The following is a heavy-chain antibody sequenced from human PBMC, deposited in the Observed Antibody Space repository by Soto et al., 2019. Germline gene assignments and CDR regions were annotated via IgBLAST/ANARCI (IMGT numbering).Heavy chain of an antibody. CDR2: IYYSGST. CDR1: GGSISSYY. CDR3: ARDYYGSGSPPLGY. J-gene: IGHJ4*02. Sequence: QVQLQESGPGLVKPSETLSLTCTVSGGSISSYYWSWIRQPPGKGLEWIGYIYYSGSTNYNPSLKSRVTTAVDTSKNQSSPKLSSVTAADTALYYCARDYYGSGSPPLGYWGQGTLVTVSS. D-gene: IGHD3-10*01. V-gene: IGHV4-59*01.